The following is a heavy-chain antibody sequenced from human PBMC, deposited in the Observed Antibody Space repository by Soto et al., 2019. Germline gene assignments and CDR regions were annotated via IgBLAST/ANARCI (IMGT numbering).Heavy chain of an antibody. D-gene: IGHD2-2*01. CDR3: AGRCDGTNCLAHFDY. Sequence: SVKVSCKASGGTFNNYVINWVRQAPGQGLEWMAGIIPIFGTPNYAQRFQGRVTITADKSTSTAYMELNSLRSEDTAVYYCAGRCDGTNCLAHFDYWGQGTLVTVSS. V-gene: IGHV1-69*06. CDR2: IIPIFGTP. J-gene: IGHJ4*02. CDR1: GGTFNNYV.